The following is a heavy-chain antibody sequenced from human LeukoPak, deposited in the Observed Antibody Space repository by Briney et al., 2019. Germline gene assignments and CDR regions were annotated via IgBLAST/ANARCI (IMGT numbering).Heavy chain of an antibody. D-gene: IGHD6-13*01. V-gene: IGHV4-59*08. Sequence: PSETLSLTCTVSGGSISSYYWSWIRQPPGKGLEWIGYIYYSGSTNYNPSLKSRVTISVDTSKNQFSLKLSSVTAADTAVYYCARHAARVFSGPYYFDDWGQGTLVTVSS. CDR3: ARHAARVFSGPYYFDD. CDR1: GGSISSYY. CDR2: IYYSGST. J-gene: IGHJ4*02.